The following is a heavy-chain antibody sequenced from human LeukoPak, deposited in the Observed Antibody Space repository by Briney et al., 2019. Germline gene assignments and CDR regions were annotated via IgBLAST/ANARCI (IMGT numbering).Heavy chain of an antibody. CDR1: GGTFSSYA. CDR2: IIPILGIA. Sequence: SVKVSCKASGGTFSSYAISWVRRAPGQGLEWMGRIIPILGIANCAQKFQGRVTITADKSTSTAYMELSSLRSEDTAVYYCARVPSYYDSSGSTVDYWGQGTLVTVSS. J-gene: IGHJ4*02. D-gene: IGHD3-22*01. V-gene: IGHV1-69*04. CDR3: ARVPSYYDSSGSTVDY.